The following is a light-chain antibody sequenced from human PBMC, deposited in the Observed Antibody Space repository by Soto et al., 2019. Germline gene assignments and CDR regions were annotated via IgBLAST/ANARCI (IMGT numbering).Light chain of an antibody. CDR1: QSVNSRY. J-gene: IGKJ4*01. Sequence: EIVLTQSPGTLSLSPGERATLSCRASQSVNSRYLAWYQQKPGQAPRLLIYGTSSRDTGIPDRFSGSGSGTDFTLTISRLESEDFAVYYCQQYGNSPVTFGGGTKMDIK. CDR2: GTS. V-gene: IGKV3-20*01. CDR3: QQYGNSPVT.